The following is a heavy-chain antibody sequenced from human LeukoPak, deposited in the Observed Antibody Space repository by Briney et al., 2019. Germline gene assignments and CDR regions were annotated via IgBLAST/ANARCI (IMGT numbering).Heavy chain of an antibody. J-gene: IGHJ4*02. CDR1: GYTFTSYG. Sequence: ASVKVSCKASGYTFTSYGISWVRQAPGQGLEWMGWISAYNGNTNYAQKYQGRVTMTTDTSTSTAYMELRSLRSDDTAVYYCARSHYTTLGDFLYNQSPTLDYWGQGTLVTVSS. D-gene: IGHD4-17*01. V-gene: IGHV1-18*01. CDR3: ARSHYTTLGDFLYNQSPTLDY. CDR2: ISAYNGNT.